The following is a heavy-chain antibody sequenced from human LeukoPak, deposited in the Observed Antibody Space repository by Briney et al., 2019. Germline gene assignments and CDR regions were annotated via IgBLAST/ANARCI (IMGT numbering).Heavy chain of an antibody. CDR2: ISSSSSYI. CDR1: GFTFSSYG. Sequence: PGGSLRLSCAASGFTFSSYGMNWVRQAPGKGLEWVSSISSSSSYIYYADSVKGRFTISRDNAKNSLYLQMNSLRAEDTAVYYCARDTMQYSSSFAYYYYGMDVWGQGTTVTVSS. V-gene: IGHV3-21*01. D-gene: IGHD6-6*01. CDR3: ARDTMQYSSSFAYYYYGMDV. J-gene: IGHJ6*02.